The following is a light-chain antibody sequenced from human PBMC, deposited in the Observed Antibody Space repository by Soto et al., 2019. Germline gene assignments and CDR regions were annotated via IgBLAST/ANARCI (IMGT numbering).Light chain of an antibody. J-gene: IGLJ1*01. CDR2: GNI. CDR3: QSYDSSLSVFYV. V-gene: IGLV1-40*01. Sequence: QSVLTQPPSVSGAPGQRVTISCTGSGSNIGAGYDVHWYQQLPGTAPKLLIYGNINRPSGVPDRFSGSKSGTSASLAITGLQAEDEADYYCQSYDSSLSVFYVFGTGTQLTVL. CDR1: GSNIGAGYD.